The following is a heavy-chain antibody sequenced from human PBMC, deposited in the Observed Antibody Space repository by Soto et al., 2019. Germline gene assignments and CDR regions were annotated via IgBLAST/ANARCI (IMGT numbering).Heavy chain of an antibody. CDR2: IYTSGST. D-gene: IGHD2-15*01. CDR1: GGSISSYY. V-gene: IGHV4-4*07. J-gene: IGHJ6*02. Sequence: PSETLSLTCTVSGGSISSYYWSWIRQPAGKGLEWIGRIYTSGSTNYNPSLKSRVTMSVDTSKNQFSLKLSSVTAADTAVYYCARDSPEYCSGGSCYPVYYYYGMDVWGQGTTVTVS. CDR3: ARDSPEYCSGGSCYPVYYYYGMDV.